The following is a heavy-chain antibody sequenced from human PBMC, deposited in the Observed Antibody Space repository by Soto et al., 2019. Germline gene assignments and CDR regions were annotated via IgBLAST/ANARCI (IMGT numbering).Heavy chain of an antibody. CDR2: IYSGGST. CDR3: TRPWYRGSFSPQSRRMDV. Sequence: HPGGSLRLSCAASGFTVSSNYMSWVRQAPGKGLEWVSVIYSGGSTYYADSVKGRFTISRDNSKNTLYLQMNSLRAEDTAVYYCTRPWYRGSFSPQSRRMDVWGQGTTVTVSS. V-gene: IGHV3-66*04. CDR1: GFTVSSNY. D-gene: IGHD1-26*01. J-gene: IGHJ6*02.